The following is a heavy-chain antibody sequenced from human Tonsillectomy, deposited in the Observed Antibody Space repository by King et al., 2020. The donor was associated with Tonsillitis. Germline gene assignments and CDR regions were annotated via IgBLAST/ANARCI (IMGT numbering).Heavy chain of an antibody. V-gene: IGHV4-39*01. D-gene: IGHD2-21*02. CDR3: ARHMVVVTAIVWFDP. CDR1: GGSISSSSYY. CDR2: IYYSGST. J-gene: IGHJ5*02. Sequence: QLQESGPGLVKPSETLSLTCTVSGGSISSSSYYWGWIRQPPGKGLEWIGSIYYSGSTYYNPSLKSRVTISVDTSKNQFSLKLSSVTAADTAVYYCARHMVVVTAIVWFDPWGQGTLGTVSS.